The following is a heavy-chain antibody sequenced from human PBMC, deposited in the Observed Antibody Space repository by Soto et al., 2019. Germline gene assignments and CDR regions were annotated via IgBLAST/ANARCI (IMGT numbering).Heavy chain of an antibody. J-gene: IGHJ1*01. Sequence: GGSLRLSCAASGFTFSSYSMNWVRQAPGKGLEWVSSISSRSSYIYYADSVKGRFTISRDNAKNSLYLQMYSLRAEDTALYYCASSPAHYFDYIWGSYRRAEYFQHWGQGTLVTVSS. CDR3: ASSPAHYFDYIWGSYRRAEYFQH. V-gene: IGHV3-21*01. D-gene: IGHD3-16*02. CDR1: GFTFSSYS. CDR2: ISSRSSYI.